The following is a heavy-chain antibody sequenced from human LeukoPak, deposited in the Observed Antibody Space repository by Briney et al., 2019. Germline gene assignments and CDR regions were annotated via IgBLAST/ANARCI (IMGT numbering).Heavy chain of an antibody. CDR2: ISSGGNAV. V-gene: IGHV3-11*01. CDR1: GFTFSDYY. J-gene: IGHJ3*02. CDR3: ARGLRPPGKRCSGGSCYSKAFDI. D-gene: IGHD2-15*01. Sequence: GGSLRLSCAASGFTFSDYYMSWIRQAPGKGLEWVAFISSGGNAVYYVDSVKGRFTISRDNAKNLLFLRMNSLRAEDTAMYFCARGLRPPGKRCSGGSCYSKAFDIWGQGTMVTASS.